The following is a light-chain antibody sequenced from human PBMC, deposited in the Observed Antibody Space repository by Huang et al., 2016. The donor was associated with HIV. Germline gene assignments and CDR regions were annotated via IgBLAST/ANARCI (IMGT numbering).Light chain of an antibody. CDR2: AAS. Sequence: DIQMTQSPSSLSAFVGDRVTITCRASQSISSYLNWYQQKPGKAPKLLIYAASSLQSGVPSRFSGSGSGTDFTLTISSLQPEDFATYYCQQSYSTPPWTFGQGTKVEIK. J-gene: IGKJ1*01. CDR1: QSISSY. V-gene: IGKV1-39*01. CDR3: QQSYSTPPWT.